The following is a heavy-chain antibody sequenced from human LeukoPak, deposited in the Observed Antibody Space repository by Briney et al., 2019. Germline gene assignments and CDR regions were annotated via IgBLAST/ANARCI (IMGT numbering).Heavy chain of an antibody. J-gene: IGHJ5*02. V-gene: IGHV4-59*01. CDR1: GGSISSYY. Sequence: SSETLSLTCTVSGGSISSYYWSWIRQPPGKGLEWIGYIYYSGSTNYNPSLKSRVTISVDTSKNQFSLKLSSVTAADTAVYYCAGSISGYDSWFDPWGQGTLVTVS. CDR2: IYYSGST. D-gene: IGHD5-12*01. CDR3: AGSISGYDSWFDP.